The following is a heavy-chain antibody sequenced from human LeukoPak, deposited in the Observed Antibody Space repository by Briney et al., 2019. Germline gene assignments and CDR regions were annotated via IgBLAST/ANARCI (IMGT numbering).Heavy chain of an antibody. CDR3: AKSWVAGKSSSWFDP. V-gene: IGHV3-23*01. CDR1: GFTFSSSA. D-gene: IGHD6-19*01. Sequence: GGSLRLSCAASGFTFSSSAMSWVRQAPGKGLEWVSAISGSGGSTYYADSVKGRFTISRDNSKNTLYLQMNSLRAEDTAVYYCAKSWVAGKSSSWFDPWGQGTLVTVSS. J-gene: IGHJ5*02. CDR2: ISGSGGST.